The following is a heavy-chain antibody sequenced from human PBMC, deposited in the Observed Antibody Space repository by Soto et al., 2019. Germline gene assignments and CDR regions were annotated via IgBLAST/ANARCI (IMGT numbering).Heavy chain of an antibody. Sequence: QPGGSLRLSCAASGFTFSSYLMSWFRQAPGKGLEWVANIKQDGSEKYYVDSVKGRFTISRDNSKNTLYLQMNSLRAEDTAVYYCSTFPIVAAYTDYWGQGTLVTVSS. V-gene: IGHV3-7*01. J-gene: IGHJ4*02. CDR1: GFTFSSYL. D-gene: IGHD6-13*01. CDR3: STFPIVAAYTDY. CDR2: IKQDGSEK.